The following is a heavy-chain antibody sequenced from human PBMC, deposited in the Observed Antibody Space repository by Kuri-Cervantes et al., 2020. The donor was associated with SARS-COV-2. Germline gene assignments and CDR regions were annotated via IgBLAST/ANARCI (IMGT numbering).Heavy chain of an antibody. V-gene: IGHV3-7*01. D-gene: IGHD3-22*01. CDR3: ARESYYYDSSGYYYVGYYYYYYMDV. Sequence: GGSLRLSCAGSGFSFNTFWMSWVRQAPGKGLEWVAYIKQDGSQKYYVDSVKGRFTISRDNAKNSLYLQMNSLRAEDTAVYYCARESYYYDSSGYYYVGYYYYYYMDVWGKGTTVTVSS. CDR1: GFSFNTFW. J-gene: IGHJ6*03. CDR2: IKQDGSQK.